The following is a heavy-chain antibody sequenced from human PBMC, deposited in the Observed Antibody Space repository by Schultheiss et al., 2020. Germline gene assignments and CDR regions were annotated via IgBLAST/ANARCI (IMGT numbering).Heavy chain of an antibody. J-gene: IGHJ4*02. Sequence: GGSLRLSCAASAFTFNTFAIHWVRQAPGKGLEWVAVISYDGGRTYYADSVKGRFTISRDNSKNTLYLQMSSLRIEDTAIYYCAKDHRAFGVGEIDYWGQGTLVTVSS. D-gene: IGHD3-3*01. CDR2: ISYDGGRT. V-gene: IGHV3-30*18. CDR1: AFTFNTFA. CDR3: AKDHRAFGVGEIDY.